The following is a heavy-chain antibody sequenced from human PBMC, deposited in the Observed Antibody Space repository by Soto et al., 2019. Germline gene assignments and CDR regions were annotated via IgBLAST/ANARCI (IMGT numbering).Heavy chain of an antibody. Sequence: QLQLQESGPGLVKPSETLSLTCTVSGGSISSNAYYWGWIRQPPGKGLEWIGSKLYSGSTYYSPSLKSLVTISVDTSKNQFSLKLSSVTAADTAVYYCARHHDYVWGSYRWALDYWGQGTLVTVSS. V-gene: IGHV4-39*01. CDR3: ARHHDYVWGSYRWALDY. CDR1: GGSISSNAYY. J-gene: IGHJ4*02. CDR2: KLYSGST. D-gene: IGHD3-16*02.